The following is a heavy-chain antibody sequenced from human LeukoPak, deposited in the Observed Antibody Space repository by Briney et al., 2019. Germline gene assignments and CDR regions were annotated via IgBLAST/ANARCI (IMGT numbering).Heavy chain of an antibody. CDR1: GFTFDDYG. Sequence: GGSLRLSCAASGFTFDDYGMSWVRQAPGKGLEWVSGINWNGGSTGYADSVKGRFTISRDNAKNSLYLQMNSLRAEDTALYYCARHGGGLPVTYPLDYWGQGTLVTVSS. V-gene: IGHV3-20*04. J-gene: IGHJ4*02. CDR2: INWNGGST. D-gene: IGHD4-17*01. CDR3: ARHGGGLPVTYPLDY.